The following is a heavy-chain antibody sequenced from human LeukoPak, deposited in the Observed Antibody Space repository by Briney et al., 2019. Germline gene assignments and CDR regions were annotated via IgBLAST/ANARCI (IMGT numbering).Heavy chain of an antibody. CDR3: ARDRGYCSSNSCYTRYMDV. J-gene: IGHJ6*03. Sequence: ASVKVSFKASGYTFTGYYMHWVRQAPGQGLEWMGWINPNSGGTNYAQKFQGRVTMTRDTSISTAYMELSRLRSDDTAVYYCARDRGYCSSNSCYTRYMDVWGKGTTVTVSS. CDR1: GYTFTGYY. CDR2: INPNSGGT. D-gene: IGHD2-2*02. V-gene: IGHV1-2*02.